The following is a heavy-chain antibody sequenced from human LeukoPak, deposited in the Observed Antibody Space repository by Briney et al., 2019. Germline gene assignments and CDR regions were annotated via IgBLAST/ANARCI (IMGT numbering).Heavy chain of an antibody. D-gene: IGHD6-6*01. J-gene: IGHJ3*02. CDR2: IYYSRST. V-gene: IGHV4-39*07. CDR3: VRDSPYSSCDDDCDM. CDR1: GGSISSSSYY. Sequence: SQTLSLTCTVSGGSISSSSYYWGCIRQPPGKRLEWSGSIYYSRSTYYNPSLKSRVTISVDMSKNEYSLKLSSVAAADRAVYYCVRDSPYSSCDDDCDMWGQGTVVSVS.